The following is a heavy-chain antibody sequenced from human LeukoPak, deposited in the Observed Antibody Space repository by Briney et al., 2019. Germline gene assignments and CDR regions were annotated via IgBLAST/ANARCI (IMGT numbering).Heavy chain of an antibody. J-gene: IGHJ4*02. D-gene: IGHD2-2*01. CDR2: ISYDVSNK. CDR3: ASGDLGYCSSTSCYVDY. Sequence: GGSLRLSCAASGFTFSSYAMHWVRQAPGKGLEWVAVISYDVSNKYYADSVKGRFTISRDNSKNTLYLQMNSLRAEDTAVYYCASGDLGYCSSTSCYVDYWGQGTLVTVSS. CDR1: GFTFSSYA. V-gene: IGHV3-30-3*01.